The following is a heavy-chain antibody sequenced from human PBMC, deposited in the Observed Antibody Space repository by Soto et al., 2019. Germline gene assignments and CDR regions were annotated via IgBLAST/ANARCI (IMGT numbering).Heavy chain of an antibody. V-gene: IGHV1-69*02. CDR3: ASNLGYCRSTRCLDYYYYMVV. J-gene: IGHJ6*03. D-gene: IGHD2-2*01. CDR1: GGTFSSYT. CDR2: IIPILGIA. Sequence: QVQLVQSGAEVKKPGSSVKVSCKASGGTFSSYTISWVRQAPGQGLEWMGRIIPILGIANYAQKFQGRVTITAAKSSNTAYMELSSLRSEATSVYYCASNLGYCRSTRCLDYYYYMVVWGKGATFTFSS.